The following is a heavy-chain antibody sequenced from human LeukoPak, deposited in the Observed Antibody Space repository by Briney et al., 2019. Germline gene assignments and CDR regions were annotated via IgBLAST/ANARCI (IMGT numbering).Heavy chain of an antibody. CDR2: ISYDGSNK. D-gene: IGHD3-10*01. CDR1: GFTFSSYG. Sequence: PGRSLRLSCAASGFTFSSYGMHWVRQAPGKGLEWVAVISYDGSNKYYADSVKGRFTISRDNSKNTLYLQMNSLRAEDTAVYYCAKDPEVRGVIKADYWGQGTLVTVSS. J-gene: IGHJ4*02. CDR3: AKDPEVRGVIKADY. V-gene: IGHV3-30*18.